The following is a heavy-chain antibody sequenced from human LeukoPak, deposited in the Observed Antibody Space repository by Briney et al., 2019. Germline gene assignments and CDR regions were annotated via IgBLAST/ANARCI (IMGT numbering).Heavy chain of an antibody. Sequence: GASVKVSCTTSGYTFTSYSISWVRQAPGQGLEWMGWISGYNRNANYAQRFQGRVTMTTETSTTTAYMEVRSLTPDDTAAYYCARDFPPNYTKNYGKRYFDYWGQGTLVTVSS. CDR2: ISGYNRNA. CDR1: GYTFTSYS. V-gene: IGHV1-18*01. CDR3: ARDFPPNYTKNYGKRYFDY. J-gene: IGHJ4*02. D-gene: IGHD4-11*01.